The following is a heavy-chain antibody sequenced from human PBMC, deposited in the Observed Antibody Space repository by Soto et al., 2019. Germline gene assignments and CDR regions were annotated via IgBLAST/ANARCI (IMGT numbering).Heavy chain of an antibody. CDR3: ASKYAPFFDI. CDR2: INHSGST. V-gene: IGHV4-34*01. CDR1: GGSFSGYY. Sequence: QVQLQQWGAGLLKPSETLSLTCAVYGGSFSGYYWSWIRQPPGKGLEWIGEINHSGSTNYNPSLKSRVTISVDTSKNQFSLKLSSVTAADTAVYYCASKYAPFFDIWGQGTMVTVSS. J-gene: IGHJ3*02.